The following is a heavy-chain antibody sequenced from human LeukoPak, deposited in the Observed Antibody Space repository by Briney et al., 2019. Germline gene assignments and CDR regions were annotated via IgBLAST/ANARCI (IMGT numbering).Heavy chain of an antibody. CDR1: GYTFTSYG. CDR2: INPNSGGT. Sequence: ASVKVSCKASGYTFTSYGISWVRQAPGQGLEWMGWINPNSGGTNYAQKFQGRVTMTRDTSISTAYMELSRLRSDDTAVYYCARDPTYGDYDGYWGQGTLVTVSS. V-gene: IGHV1-2*02. CDR3: ARDPTYGDYDGY. J-gene: IGHJ4*02. D-gene: IGHD4-17*01.